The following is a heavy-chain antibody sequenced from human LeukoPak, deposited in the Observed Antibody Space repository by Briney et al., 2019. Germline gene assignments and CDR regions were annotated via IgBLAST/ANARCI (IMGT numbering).Heavy chain of an antibody. CDR3: ATSIFGGYYFDY. Sequence: GASVKVSCKVSGYTLTELSMHWVRQAPGKGLEWMGGFDPEDGETIYAQKFQGRVTMTEDTSTDTAYMELSSLRSEDTAVYYCATSIFGGYYFDYWGREPWSPSPQ. D-gene: IGHD3-3*01. V-gene: IGHV1-24*01. CDR1: GYTLTELS. J-gene: IGHJ4*02. CDR2: FDPEDGET.